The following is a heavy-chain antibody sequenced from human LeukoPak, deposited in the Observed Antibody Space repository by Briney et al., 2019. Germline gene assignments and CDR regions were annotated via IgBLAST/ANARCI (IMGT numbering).Heavy chain of an antibody. J-gene: IGHJ4*02. CDR1: GFTFSSYA. V-gene: IGHV3-66*01. Sequence: PGGSLRLSCAASGFTFSSYAMSWVRQAPGKGLEWASVIYSGGSTYYADSVKGRFTISRDNSKNTLYLQMNSLRADDTAVYYCARGQAAAVYWGQGTLVTVSS. D-gene: IGHD6-13*01. CDR2: IYSGGST. CDR3: ARGQAAAVY.